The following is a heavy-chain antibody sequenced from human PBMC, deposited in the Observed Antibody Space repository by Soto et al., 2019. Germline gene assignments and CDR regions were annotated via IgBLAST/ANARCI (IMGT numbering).Heavy chain of an antibody. J-gene: IGHJ2*01. V-gene: IGHV1-3*01. Sequence: QVQLVQSGAEVKKPGASVKVSCKASGYTFTSYAMHWVRQAPGQRLEWMGWINAGNGNTKYSQEFQGRVTITRDTSASTAYMELSSLRSEDTAVSYCARGGSLYWYFDLWGRGTLVTVSS. CDR3: ARGGSLYWYFDL. D-gene: IGHD1-26*01. CDR2: INAGNGNT. CDR1: GYTFTSYA.